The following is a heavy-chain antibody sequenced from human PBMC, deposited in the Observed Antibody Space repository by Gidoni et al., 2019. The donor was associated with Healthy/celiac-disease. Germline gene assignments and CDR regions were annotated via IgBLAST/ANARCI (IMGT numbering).Heavy chain of an antibody. CDR3: TRAEDIVVVPAAIQFGYYGMDV. V-gene: IGHV3-49*03. J-gene: IGHJ6*02. D-gene: IGHD2-2*02. CDR2: IRSKAYGGTT. Sequence: EVQLVESGGGLVQPGRSLRLSCTASGFTFGDYAMSWFRQAPGKGLEWVGFIRSKAYGGTTEYAASVKGRFTISRDDSKSIAYLQMNSLKTEDTAVYYCTRAEDIVVVPAAIQFGYYGMDVWGQGTTVTVSS. CDR1: GFTFGDYA.